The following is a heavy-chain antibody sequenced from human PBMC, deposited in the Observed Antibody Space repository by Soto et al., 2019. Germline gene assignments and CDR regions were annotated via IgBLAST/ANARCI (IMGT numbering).Heavy chain of an antibody. D-gene: IGHD3-22*01. V-gene: IGHV3-30-3*01. CDR3: ARATMIVVVITSGFDY. CDR2: ISYDGSNK. CDR1: GFTFSSYA. J-gene: IGHJ4*02. Sequence: QVQLVESGGGVVQPGRSLRLSCAASGFTFSSYAMHWVRQAPGKGLEWVAVISYDGSNKYYADSVKGRFTISRDNSKNTLYLQMNSLRAEDTAVYYWARATMIVVVITSGFDYWGQGTLVTVSS.